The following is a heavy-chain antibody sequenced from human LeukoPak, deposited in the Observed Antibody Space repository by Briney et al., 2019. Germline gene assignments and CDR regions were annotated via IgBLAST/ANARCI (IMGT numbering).Heavy chain of an antibody. Sequence: SVKVSCKASGGTFSSYAISWVRQAPGQGLEWMGRIIPILGIANYAQKFQGRVTMTRDTSTSTVYMELSSLRSEDTAVYYCARGGIEMATIDYFDYWGQGTLVTVSS. D-gene: IGHD5-24*01. CDR2: IIPILGIA. CDR1: GGTFSSYA. J-gene: IGHJ4*02. V-gene: IGHV1-69*04. CDR3: ARGGIEMATIDYFDY.